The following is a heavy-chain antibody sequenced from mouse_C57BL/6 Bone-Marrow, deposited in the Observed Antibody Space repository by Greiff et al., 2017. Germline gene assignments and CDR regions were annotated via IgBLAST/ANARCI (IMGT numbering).Heavy chain of an antibody. V-gene: IGHV1-81*01. Sequence: VQLQQSGAALARPGASVKLSCKASGYTFTSYGISWVKQRTGQGLEWIGEIYPRRGNTYYYEKFKGKSTRPAYKASSTADRELRSLTSEDSAVYFCARSLDCYYDFDYWGQGTTLPVSS. CDR3: ARSLDCYYDFDY. D-gene: IGHD2-3*01. J-gene: IGHJ2*01. CDR1: GYTFTSYG. CDR2: IYPRRGNT.